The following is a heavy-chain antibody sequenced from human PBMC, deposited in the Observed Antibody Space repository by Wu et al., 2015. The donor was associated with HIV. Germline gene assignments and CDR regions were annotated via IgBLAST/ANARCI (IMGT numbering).Heavy chain of an antibody. D-gene: IGHD1-26*01. Sequence: QVQLVQSGAEVKKPGSSVKVSCKASGDTFIRYAISWVRHAPGQGLEWMGGIIPIFAAPHYAQMFQGRVTITTDESTSTAYLELSSLRSEDTAIYYCATDFGYFSGSVFWGQGTLVTVS. CDR2: IIPIFAAP. CDR1: GDTFIRYA. J-gene: IGHJ4*02. V-gene: IGHV1-69*05. CDR3: ATDFGYFSGSVF.